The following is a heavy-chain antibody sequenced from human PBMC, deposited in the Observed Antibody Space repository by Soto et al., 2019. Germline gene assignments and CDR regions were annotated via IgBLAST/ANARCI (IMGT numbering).Heavy chain of an antibody. J-gene: IGHJ4*02. CDR1: GASITSTTYF. CDR3: AKNLPRTGRFDY. Sequence: QLQLHESGPGLVKPSETLSLTCSLSGASITSTTYFWAWIRQPPGKGLEWVGGIYYSGKTHYNPSLKSRTTISVDRSRNQFSLQVSSVTAADTAVYYCAKNLPRTGRFDYWGQGT. CDR2: IYYSGKT. V-gene: IGHV4-39*01.